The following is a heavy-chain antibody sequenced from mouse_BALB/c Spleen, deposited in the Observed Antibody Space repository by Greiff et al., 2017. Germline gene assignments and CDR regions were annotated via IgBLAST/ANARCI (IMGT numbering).Heavy chain of an antibody. CDR2: IYPGNSDT. V-gene: IGHV1-5*01. D-gene: IGHD2-1*01. Sequence: EVKLQESGTVLARPGASVKMSCKASGYTFTSYWMHWVKQRPGQGLEWIGAIYPGNSDTSYNQKFKGKAKLTAVTSTSTAYMELSSLTSEDSAVYYCTSEYIYYGNSAWVAYWGQGTLVTVSA. CDR3: TSEYIYYGNSAWVAY. CDR1: GYTFTSYW. J-gene: IGHJ3*01.